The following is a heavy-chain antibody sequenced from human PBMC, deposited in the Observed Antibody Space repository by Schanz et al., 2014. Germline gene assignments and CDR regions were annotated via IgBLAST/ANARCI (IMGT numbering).Heavy chain of an antibody. Sequence: QVQLVESGGGVAQPGGSLRLSCAASGFSFSGYGMHWVRQAPGKGLEWVAFIWSDGSRTYHAESVKGRFTISRDNTKNSVLLQMSSLTDEDTVQYCCAREPGEGAPTPYYFDSWGPGTLVTVSS. J-gene: IGHJ4*02. CDR1: GFSFSGYG. CDR3: AREPGEGAPTPYYFDS. D-gene: IGHD1-26*01. CDR2: IWSDGSRT. V-gene: IGHV3-33*01.